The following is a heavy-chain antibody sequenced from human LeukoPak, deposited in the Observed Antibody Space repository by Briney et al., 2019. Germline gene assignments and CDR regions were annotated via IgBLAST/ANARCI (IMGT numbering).Heavy chain of an antibody. D-gene: IGHD3-9*01. Sequence: GASVKVSCKPSGYTFTSYGISWVRQAPGQGLEWMGWISAYNGNTNYAQKLQGRVTMTTDTSTSTAYMELRRLRSDDTAVYYGARDRYYDSLTVHNWFDPWGQGTLVTVSS. CDR3: ARDRYYDSLTVHNWFDP. CDR2: ISAYNGNT. V-gene: IGHV1-18*04. CDR1: GYTFTSYG. J-gene: IGHJ5*02.